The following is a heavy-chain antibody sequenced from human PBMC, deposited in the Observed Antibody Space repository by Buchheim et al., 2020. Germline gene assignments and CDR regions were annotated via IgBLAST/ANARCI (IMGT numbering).Heavy chain of an antibody. J-gene: IGHJ5*02. CDR2: INHSGST. CDR3: ARGFSGYCTNGVCNWFDP. Sequence: QVQLQQWGAGLLKPSETLSLTCAVYGGSFSGYYWSWIRQPPGKGLEWIGEINHSGSTNYNPSLKSRVTISVDTSKNQFSSKLSSVTAADTAVYYCARGFSGYCTNGVCNWFDPWGQGTL. D-gene: IGHD2-8*01. CDR1: GGSFSGYY. V-gene: IGHV4-34*01.